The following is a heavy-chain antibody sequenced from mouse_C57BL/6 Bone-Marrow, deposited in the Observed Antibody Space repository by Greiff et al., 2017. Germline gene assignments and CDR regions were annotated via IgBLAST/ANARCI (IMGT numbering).Heavy chain of an antibody. D-gene: IGHD1-1*01. J-gene: IGHJ2*01. Sequence: VQLQQPGAELVMPGASVKLSCKASGYTFTSYWMHWVKQRPGQGLEWIGEIDPSDSYTNYNQKFKGKSTLTVDKSSSTAYMQLSSRTSEDSAVYDCAREGTTVVFDYWGQGTTLTVSA. CDR1: GYTFTSYW. CDR2: IDPSDSYT. CDR3: AREGTTVVFDY. V-gene: IGHV1-69*01.